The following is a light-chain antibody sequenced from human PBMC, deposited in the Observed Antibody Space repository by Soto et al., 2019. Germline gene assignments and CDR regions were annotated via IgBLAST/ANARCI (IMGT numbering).Light chain of an antibody. CDR2: DVS. V-gene: IGLV2-14*03. CDR1: ISDVGGYNS. CDR3: CSFTSSSTPGYV. Sequence: QCVLAQPASVSGSPGQSIAISCAGTISDVGGYNSVSWYQQHPGKAPKLMIYDVSNRPSGVSNRFSGSKSVNTASLTISGLQAEDEADYYYCSFTSSSTPGYVFGTGTKVTVL. J-gene: IGLJ1*01.